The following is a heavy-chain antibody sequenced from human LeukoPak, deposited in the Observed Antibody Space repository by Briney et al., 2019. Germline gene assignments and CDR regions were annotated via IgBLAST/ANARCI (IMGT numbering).Heavy chain of an antibody. D-gene: IGHD6-6*01. Sequence: GGSLRLSCAASGFTFSSYWMSWVRQAPGKGLEGVANIKQDGSEKYYVDSVKGRFTISRDNAKNSLYLQMNSLRAEDTAVYYCARARSIAARPGEDYWGQGTLVTVSS. V-gene: IGHV3-7*01. CDR1: GFTFSSYW. J-gene: IGHJ4*02. CDR2: IKQDGSEK. CDR3: ARARSIAARPGEDY.